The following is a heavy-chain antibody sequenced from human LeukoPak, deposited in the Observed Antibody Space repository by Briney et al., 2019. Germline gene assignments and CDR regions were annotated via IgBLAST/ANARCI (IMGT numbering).Heavy chain of an antibody. V-gene: IGHV4-31*03. D-gene: IGHD6-19*01. CDR2: IYYSGST. Sequence: PSETLSLTCTVSGGSISSGGYYWSWIRQHPGKGLEWIGYIYYSGSTYYNPSLKSRVTISVDTSKNQFSLKLSSVTAADTAVYYCARPTIDSSGWYRVYWGQGTLVTVSS. CDR1: GGSISSGGYY. CDR3: ARPTIDSSGWYRVY. J-gene: IGHJ4*02.